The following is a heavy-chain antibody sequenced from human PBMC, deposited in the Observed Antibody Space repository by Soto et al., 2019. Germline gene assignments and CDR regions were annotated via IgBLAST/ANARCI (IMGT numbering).Heavy chain of an antibody. V-gene: IGHV4-39*01. D-gene: IGHD4-4*01. CDR3: ARTTGRHLDF. CDR1: YGSIGFSNVF. J-gene: IGHJ4*02. CDR2: IDYSGTA. Sequence: PSETLSLACTVSYGSIGFSNVFWGWVRQPPGKGLEWIGNIDYSGTAYFNPSLGTRVTFPVDTSKNQFSLTLYSVTAADTAVYYCARTTGRHLDFWGQGILVTVPQ.